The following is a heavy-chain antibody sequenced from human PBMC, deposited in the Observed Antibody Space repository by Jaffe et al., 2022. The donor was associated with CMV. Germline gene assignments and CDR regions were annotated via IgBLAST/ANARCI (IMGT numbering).Heavy chain of an antibody. J-gene: IGHJ4*02. CDR1: GGSFSGYY. D-gene: IGHD3-16*01. CDR3: ARGYIWGVSRRGPPKY. V-gene: IGHV4-34*02. CDR2: INHSGST. Sequence: QVQLQQWGAGLLKPSETLSLTCAVYGGSFSGYYWSWIRQPPGKGLEWIGEINHSGSTNYKPSLKSRVTISADTSKNQFSLKLTSMTAADTAVYYCARGYIWGVSRRGPPKYWGQGTLVTVSS.